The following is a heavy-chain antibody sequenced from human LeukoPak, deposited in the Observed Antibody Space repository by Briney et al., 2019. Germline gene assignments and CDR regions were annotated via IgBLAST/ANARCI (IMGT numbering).Heavy chain of an antibody. Sequence: GESLKISCKVSGYDFTTYWIGWVRQMPGKGLEWMGIIYPPDSDTKYSPSFQGQVTISADKSISTAYLQWSSLKASDTAMYYCARLVSSGWHYYFDYWGQGTLVTVSS. J-gene: IGHJ4*02. V-gene: IGHV5-51*01. CDR2: IYPPDSDT. CDR3: ARLVSSGWHYYFDY. D-gene: IGHD6-25*01. CDR1: GYDFTTYW.